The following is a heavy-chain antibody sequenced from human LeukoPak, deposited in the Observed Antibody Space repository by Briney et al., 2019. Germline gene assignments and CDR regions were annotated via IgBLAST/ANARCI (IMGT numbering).Heavy chain of an antibody. V-gene: IGHV3-23*01. J-gene: IGHJ4*02. Sequence: GGSLRLSCAASGFTFSSYALTWVRQAPGKGLEWVSTISGSGYSTFYAASVKGRFTISRDNSKNTLYLQMNSLRAEDTAVYYCAGGAAAGSFDYWGQGTLVTVSS. CDR3: AGGAAAGSFDY. CDR2: ISGSGYST. CDR1: GFTFSSYA. D-gene: IGHD6-13*01.